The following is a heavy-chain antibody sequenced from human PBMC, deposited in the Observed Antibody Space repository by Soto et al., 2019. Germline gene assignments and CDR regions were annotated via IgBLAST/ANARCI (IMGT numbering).Heavy chain of an antibody. V-gene: IGHV1-18*01. CDR2: ISAYNGNT. J-gene: IGHJ6*03. CDR3: ARDRGVAPPVAGNTHYFYYIDV. D-gene: IGHD6-19*01. Sequence: QDRLVQSGVEVKKPGASVRVSCKASGYSFTNYGITWVRQAPGQGFEWMGWISAYNGNTNYAQKFQGRVTLTTDASTRTSYLELRSLRSDDTAVYYCARDRGVAPPVAGNTHYFYYIDVWRKGTTVTVSS. CDR1: GYSFTNYG.